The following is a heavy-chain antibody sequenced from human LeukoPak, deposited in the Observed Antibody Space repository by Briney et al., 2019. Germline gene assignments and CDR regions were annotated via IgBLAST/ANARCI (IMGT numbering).Heavy chain of an antibody. CDR1: GYTFTGYY. CDR2: INPNSGGT. Sequence: GASVKVSCKASGYTFTGYYMHWVRQAPGQGLEWMGWINPNSGGTNYAQKFQGRVTMTRDTSISTAYMELSRLRSDDTAVYYCARLCYNSGWSREFFDYWGQGTLVTVSS. V-gene: IGHV1-2*02. J-gene: IGHJ4*02. D-gene: IGHD6-19*01. CDR3: ARLCYNSGWSREFFDY.